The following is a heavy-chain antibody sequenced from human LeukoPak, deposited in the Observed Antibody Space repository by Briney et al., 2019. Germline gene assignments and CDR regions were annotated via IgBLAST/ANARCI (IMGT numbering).Heavy chain of an antibody. CDR1: GGTFSSYA. CDR2: IIPILGIA. Sequence: ASVKVSCKASGGTFSSYAISWVRQAPGQGLEWMGRIIPILGIANYAQKFQGRVTITADKSTSTAYMELSSLRSGDTAVYYCARDLRLLWFGELLHNDAFDIWGQGTMVTVSS. V-gene: IGHV1-69*04. CDR3: ARDLRLLWFGELLHNDAFDI. J-gene: IGHJ3*02. D-gene: IGHD3-10*01.